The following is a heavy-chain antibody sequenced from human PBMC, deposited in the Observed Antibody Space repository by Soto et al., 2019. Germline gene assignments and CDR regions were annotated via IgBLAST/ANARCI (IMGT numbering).Heavy chain of an antibody. D-gene: IGHD3-10*01. J-gene: IGHJ4*02. CDR2: IKQGGGEE. Sequence: EVQLVASGGGLVQPGGSLRLSCAASGFRFSDFWMNWVRQVPGRGLEWVANIKQGGGEEYYADSVKGRFTISRDNAKNSLSLQTNSMRAEDTAVYYCARSWFQMSDFDYWSQGTLVTVSS. V-gene: IGHV3-7*01. CDR1: GFRFSDFW. CDR3: ARSWFQMSDFDY.